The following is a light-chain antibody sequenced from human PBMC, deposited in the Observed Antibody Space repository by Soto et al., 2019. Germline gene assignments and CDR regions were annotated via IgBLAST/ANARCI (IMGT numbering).Light chain of an antibody. CDR2: EVS. CDR1: SSYVGCYNY. Sequence: QSALAQPPSASGSPGQAVTISCTGTSSYVGCYNYVSWYQQHPGKAPKLMIYEVSKRPSGVPDRFSGSKSGNTAALTVSGLQAEDEADYYCSSYVGTNSYVFGTGTKVTVL. J-gene: IGLJ1*01. V-gene: IGLV2-8*01. CDR3: SSYVGTNSYV.